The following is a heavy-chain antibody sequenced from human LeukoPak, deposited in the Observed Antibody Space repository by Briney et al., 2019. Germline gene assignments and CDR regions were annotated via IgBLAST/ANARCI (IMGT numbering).Heavy chain of an antibody. Sequence: SRTLSLTCSVSGGSIHSSSYHWGWIRQPPGKGLDWIGSIFYSGSTYYKPSLKSRVTISVDTSNNQFSLKLSSVTAADTAVYYCARTHLYYGMDVWGQGTTVTVSS. CDR1: GGSIHSSSYH. J-gene: IGHJ6*02. V-gene: IGHV4-39*01. CDR3: ARTHLYYGMDV. CDR2: IFYSGST.